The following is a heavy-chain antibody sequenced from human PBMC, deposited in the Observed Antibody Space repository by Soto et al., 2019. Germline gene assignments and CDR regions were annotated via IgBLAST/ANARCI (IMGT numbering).Heavy chain of an antibody. Sequence: GGSLRLSCAASGFTLSNYGMNWVRQAPGKGLEWVSTLSGSGASTYYAGSVKGRFTISRDISKNTLSLQMNDLRADDTAVYYCAKDLQRFRGLTGYYMDVWGKGTTVTVSS. D-gene: IGHD7-27*01. CDR1: GFTLSNYG. CDR2: LSGSGAST. CDR3: AKDLQRFRGLTGYYMDV. J-gene: IGHJ6*03. V-gene: IGHV3-23*01.